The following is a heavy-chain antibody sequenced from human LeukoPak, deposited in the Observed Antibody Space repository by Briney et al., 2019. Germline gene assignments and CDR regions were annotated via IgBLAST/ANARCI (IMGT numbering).Heavy chain of an antibody. V-gene: IGHV3-48*01. D-gene: IGHD3-3*01. J-gene: IGHJ4*02. CDR3: ARGVWSGYHDY. CDR1: GFTFSSFS. CDR2: IKSDSSTI. Sequence: GSLRLSCATSGFTFSSFSMNWVRQAPGKGLEWISYIKSDSSTIYYADSVKGRFTISRDNAKNSLYLQMNSLRAEDTAVYYCARGVWSGYHDYWGQGTLVTVSS.